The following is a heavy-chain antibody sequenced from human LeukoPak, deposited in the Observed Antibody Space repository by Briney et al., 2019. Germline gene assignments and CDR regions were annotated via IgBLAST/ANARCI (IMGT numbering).Heavy chain of an antibody. CDR1: GGTFSSYA. V-gene: IGHV1-69*05. J-gene: IGHJ3*02. CDR2: IIPIFGTA. Sequence: ASVKVSCKATGGTFSSYAISWVRQAPGQGLEWMGGIIPIFGTANYAQKFQGRVTITTDESTSTAYMELSSLRSDDTAVYYCAREYGFWYRAFDIWGQGTMVTVSS. CDR3: AREYGFWYRAFDI. D-gene: IGHD3/OR15-3a*01.